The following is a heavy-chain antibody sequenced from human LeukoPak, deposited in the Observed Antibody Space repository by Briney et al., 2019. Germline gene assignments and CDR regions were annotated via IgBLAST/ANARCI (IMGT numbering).Heavy chain of an antibody. J-gene: IGHJ3*02. CDR1: GGSVSRGSYY. CDR2: IYYSGST. D-gene: IGHD3-22*01. V-gene: IGHV4-39*07. CDR3: ARNTNYYDSSGYAFDI. Sequence: SETLSLTCTVSGGSVSRGSYYWGWIRQPPGKGLEWIGNIYYSGSTYYNPSLKSRVTISVETSKNQFSLKLSSVTAADTAVYYCARNTNYYDSSGYAFDIWGQGTMVTVSS.